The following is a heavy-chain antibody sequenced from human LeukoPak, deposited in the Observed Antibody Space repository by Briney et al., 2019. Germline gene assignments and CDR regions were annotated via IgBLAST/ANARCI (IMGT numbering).Heavy chain of an antibody. D-gene: IGHD3-10*01. CDR1: GLTVSRNY. Sequence: HPRGSRRLSCAASGLTVSRNYMNWVRQAPGKGLEWVSVIYSGGSTYYADSVKGRFPISRDNSKNTLYLQINSLRAEDTAVYYCARDGRGDGVPVENAFAIWGQGTIVTVSS. V-gene: IGHV3-53*01. CDR2: IYSGGST. J-gene: IGHJ3*02. CDR3: ARDGRGDGVPVENAFAI.